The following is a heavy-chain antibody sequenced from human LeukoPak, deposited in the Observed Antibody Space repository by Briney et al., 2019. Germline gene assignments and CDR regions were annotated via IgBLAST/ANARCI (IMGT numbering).Heavy chain of an antibody. J-gene: IGHJ4*02. CDR3: ARDGEVDSSGFDY. V-gene: IGHV1-2*04. D-gene: IGHD3-22*01. Sequence: EASVKVSCKASGYTFTDYYMHWVRQAPGQGLEWMGWINPNSGGTNYAQKFQGWVTMTRDTSISTAYMELSRLRSDDTAVYYCARDGEVDSSGFDYWGQGTLVTVSS. CDR1: GYTFTDYY. CDR2: INPNSGGT.